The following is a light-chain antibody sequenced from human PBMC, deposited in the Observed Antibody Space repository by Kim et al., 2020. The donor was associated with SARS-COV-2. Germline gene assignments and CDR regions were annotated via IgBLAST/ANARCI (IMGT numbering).Light chain of an antibody. CDR1: SDDIGRYNY. V-gene: IGLV2-14*03. CDR2: GVT. Sequence: QSALTQTASVSGSPGQSITIFCTGTSDDIGRYNYVSWYQQRPGKAPKVVIYGVTSRPSGVSARFSGSKSGNTASLTISGLQPDDESDYYCCSYASSHSYVFGSGTKVTVL. J-gene: IGLJ1*01. CDR3: CSYASSHSYV.